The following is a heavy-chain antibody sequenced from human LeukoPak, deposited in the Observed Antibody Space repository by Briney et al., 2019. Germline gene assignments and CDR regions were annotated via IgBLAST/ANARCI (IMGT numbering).Heavy chain of an antibody. J-gene: IGHJ4*02. V-gene: IGHV3-21*01. CDR3: ARAVTISYYFDY. D-gene: IGHD3-3*01. Sequence: GGSLRLSCAASGFTFSSYSMNWVRQAPGKGLEWVSSISSSSSYIYYADSVKGRFTISRDNAKNSLYLQMNSLRAEDTAVYYCARAVTISYYFDYWGQGTLVTVSS. CDR2: ISSSSSYI. CDR1: GFTFSSYS.